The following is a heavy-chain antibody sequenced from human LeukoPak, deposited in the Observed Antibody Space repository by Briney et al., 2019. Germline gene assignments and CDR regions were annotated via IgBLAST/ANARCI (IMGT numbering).Heavy chain of an antibody. CDR3: ARFMNLVGETHLDY. CDR2: IYYSGST. CDR1: GGSISSYY. J-gene: IGHJ4*02. D-gene: IGHD1-26*01. Sequence: SETLSLTCTVSGGSISSYYWSWIRQPPGKGLEWIGYIYYSGSTNYNPSLKSRVTISVDTSKNQFSLNLSSVTAADTAVYFCARFMNLVGETHLDYWGRGTLVTVSS. V-gene: IGHV4-59*12.